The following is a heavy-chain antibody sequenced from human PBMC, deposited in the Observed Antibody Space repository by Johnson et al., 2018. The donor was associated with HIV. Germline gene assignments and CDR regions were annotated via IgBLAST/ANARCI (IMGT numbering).Heavy chain of an antibody. CDR3: ARGYSYGHDAFDI. V-gene: IGHV3-9*01. CDR1: GFTFDDYA. D-gene: IGHD5-18*01. CDR2: ISWNSGSI. J-gene: IGHJ3*02. Sequence: VQLVESGGGLVQSGRSLRLSCEASGFTFDDYAMHWVRQAPGKGLEWVSDISWNSGSIGYADSVKGRFTISRDNSKNTLYLQMNSLRAEDTAVYYCARGYSYGHDAFDIWGQGTMVTVSS.